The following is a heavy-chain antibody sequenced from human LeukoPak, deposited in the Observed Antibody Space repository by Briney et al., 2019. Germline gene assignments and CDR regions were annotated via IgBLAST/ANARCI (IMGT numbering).Heavy chain of an antibody. V-gene: IGHV1-8*03. Sequence: ASVKVSCKASGYTFTSYDINWVRQATGQGLEWMGWMNPNSGNTGYAQKFQGRVTITRNTSISTAYIELSSLRSEDTAVYYCAGAVSSARLRYYYYYYMDVWGKGTTVTVSS. J-gene: IGHJ6*03. CDR2: MNPNSGNT. CDR3: AGAVSSARLRYYYYYYMDV. D-gene: IGHD3-16*01. CDR1: GYTFTSYD.